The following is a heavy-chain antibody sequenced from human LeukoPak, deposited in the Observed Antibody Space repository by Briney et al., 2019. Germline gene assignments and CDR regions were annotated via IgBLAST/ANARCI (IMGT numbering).Heavy chain of an antibody. V-gene: IGHV3-74*01. CDR2: NNGDGSTT. D-gene: IGHD2-15*01. CDR1: GFSLSGYW. J-gene: IGHJ5*02. CDR3: ARDPRNVGLAP. Sequence: PGGSLRLSWVASGFSLSGYWMYRVRQAPGKGLMHISRNNGDGSTTNYADVVKGRFTMSRDNVKNTLYLQMNSLRVEDTAVYYCARDPRNVGLAPWGQGTLVTVSS.